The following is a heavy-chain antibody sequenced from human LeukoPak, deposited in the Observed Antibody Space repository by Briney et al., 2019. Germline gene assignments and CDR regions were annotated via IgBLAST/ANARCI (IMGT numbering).Heavy chain of an antibody. V-gene: IGHV1-69*13. J-gene: IGHJ4*02. CDR3: ARAKGDLFNGSYFDY. Sequence: GASVKVSCKASGGTFSSYAISWGRQAPGQGLEWRGGIIPIFGTANYAQKFQGRVTITADESTSTAYMELSSLRSEDTAVYYCARAKGDLFNGSYFDYWGQGTLITVSS. CDR1: GGTFSSYA. D-gene: IGHD3-9*01. CDR2: IIPIFGTA.